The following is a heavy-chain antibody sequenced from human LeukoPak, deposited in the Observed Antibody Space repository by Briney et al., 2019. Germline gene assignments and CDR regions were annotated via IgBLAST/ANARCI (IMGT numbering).Heavy chain of an antibody. J-gene: IGHJ4*02. CDR1: GFTFSSYG. V-gene: IGHV3-33*01. CDR3: ASGFGDYRGYIDY. D-gene: IGHD4-17*01. CDR2: IWYDGSNK. Sequence: GGSLRLSCAASGFTFSSYGMHWVRQAPGKGLEWGAVIWYDGSNKYYADSVKGRFTISRDNSKNTLYLQMNNLRAEDTAVYYCASGFGDYRGYIDYWGQGTLVTVSS.